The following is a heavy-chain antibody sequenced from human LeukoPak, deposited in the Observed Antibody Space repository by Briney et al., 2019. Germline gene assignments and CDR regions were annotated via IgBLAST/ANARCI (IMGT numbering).Heavy chain of an antibody. V-gene: IGHV3-53*01. J-gene: IGHJ4*02. CDR3: ARDVGGAGFDY. CDR2: IYSGGST. Sequence: GGSLRLSCAASGFTFSSYAMSWVRQAPGKGLEWVSVIYSGGSTYYADSVKGRFTISRDNSKNTLYLQMNSLRAEDTAVYYCARDVGGAGFDYWGQGTLVTVSS. D-gene: IGHD3-10*01. CDR1: GFTFSSYA.